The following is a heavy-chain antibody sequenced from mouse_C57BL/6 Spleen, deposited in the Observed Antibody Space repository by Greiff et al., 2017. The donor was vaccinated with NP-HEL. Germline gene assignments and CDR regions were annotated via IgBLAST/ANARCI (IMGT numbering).Heavy chain of an antibody. CDR2: IDPETGGT. V-gene: IGHV1-15*01. Sequence: QVQLKESGAELVRPGASVTLSCKASGYTFTDYEMHWVKQTPVHGLEWIGAIDPETGGTAYNQKFKGKAILTADKSSSTAYMELRSPTSEDSAVYYCTRSDYYGSSYWYFDVWGTGTTVTVSS. CDR3: TRSDYYGSSYWYFDV. J-gene: IGHJ1*03. D-gene: IGHD1-1*01. CDR1: GYTFTDYE.